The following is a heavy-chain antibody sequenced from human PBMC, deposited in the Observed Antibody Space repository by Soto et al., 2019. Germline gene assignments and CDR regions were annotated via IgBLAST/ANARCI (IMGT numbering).Heavy chain of an antibody. Sequence: GGSLRLSCAASGFTFNVYSMNWVRQAPGKGLEWVSYISRTSGTIFYADSVRGRFTISRDNAKNSLYLQMNSLRDEDTAVYYCARDGGATYSDDGYFDYWGQGIQVTVSS. CDR3: ARDGGATYSDDGYFDY. J-gene: IGHJ4*02. CDR2: ISRTSGTI. CDR1: GFTFNVYS. V-gene: IGHV3-48*02. D-gene: IGHD2-15*01.